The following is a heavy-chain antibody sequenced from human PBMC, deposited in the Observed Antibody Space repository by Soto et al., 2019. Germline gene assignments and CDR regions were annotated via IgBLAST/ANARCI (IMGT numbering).Heavy chain of an antibody. J-gene: IGHJ4*02. Sequence: GGSLRLSCAASGITFSNYYMNWIRQAPGKGLEWVSSISSSGSHKFYADFVQGRFTISRDNARNSLYLQMNSLRAADTAVYYCARHVEPYGSGSDYFDYWGQGTLVTVSS. CDR3: ARHVEPYGSGSDYFDY. CDR1: GITFSNYY. V-gene: IGHV3-21*01. CDR2: ISSSGSHK. D-gene: IGHD3-10*01.